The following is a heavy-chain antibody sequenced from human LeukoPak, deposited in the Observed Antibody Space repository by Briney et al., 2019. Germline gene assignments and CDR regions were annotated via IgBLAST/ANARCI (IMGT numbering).Heavy chain of an antibody. Sequence: SETLSLTCTVSGDSISTSGYYWSWIRQHPGTGLEWIAYIHYIGNTYYNPSLESRVTMSVDTSSNQFTLNVASVTAADTAVYYCARVRDDYFFDYWGQGILVTVSS. CDR1: GDSISTSGYY. CDR3: ARVRDDYFFDY. V-gene: IGHV4-31*03. D-gene: IGHD3-3*01. J-gene: IGHJ4*02. CDR2: IHYIGNT.